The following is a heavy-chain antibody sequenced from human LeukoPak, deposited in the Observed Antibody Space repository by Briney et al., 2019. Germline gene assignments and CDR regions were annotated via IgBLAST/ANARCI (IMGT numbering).Heavy chain of an antibody. CDR3: AGGMATITNFDY. CDR1: GFTFSNYA. CDR2: ISGSGATI. D-gene: IGHD5-24*01. Sequence: GGSLRLSCAASGFTFSNYAMNWVRQAPGKGLEWVSAISGSGATIYYADSVKGRFTISRDNSKNTLYLQMNSLRAEDTAVYYCAGGMATITNFDYWGQGTLVTVSS. J-gene: IGHJ4*02. V-gene: IGHV3-23*01.